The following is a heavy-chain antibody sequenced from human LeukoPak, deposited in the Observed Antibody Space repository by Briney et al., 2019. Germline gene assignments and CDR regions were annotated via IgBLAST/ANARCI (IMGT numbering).Heavy chain of an antibody. J-gene: IGHJ4*02. CDR2: ISGSGGST. V-gene: IGHV3-23*01. Sequence: GGSLRLSCAASGFTFSSYAMSWVRQAPGKGLEWVSAISGSGGSTYYADSVKGWFTVSRDNSKNTLYLQMNSLRAEDTAVYYCAKGAIYGDASFDYWGQGTLVTVSS. D-gene: IGHD4-17*01. CDR3: AKGAIYGDASFDY. CDR1: GFTFSSYA.